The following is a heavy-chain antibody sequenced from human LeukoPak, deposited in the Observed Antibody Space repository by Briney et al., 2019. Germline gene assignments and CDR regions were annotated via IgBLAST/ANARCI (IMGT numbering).Heavy chain of an antibody. J-gene: IGHJ4*02. Sequence: GSLRLSCAASGFTFSAYWMSWVRQTPGRGLEWVANMKQDGSEEYYVDSVRGRFTISRDNAKSSLYLQMNSLGAEDTAVYYCARDFIVLSYSDFWRGYYAGDFWGQGTLVTVTS. CDR1: GFTFSAYW. CDR2: MKQDGSEE. V-gene: IGHV3-7*01. D-gene: IGHD3-3*01. CDR3: ARDFIVLSYSDFWRGYYAGDF.